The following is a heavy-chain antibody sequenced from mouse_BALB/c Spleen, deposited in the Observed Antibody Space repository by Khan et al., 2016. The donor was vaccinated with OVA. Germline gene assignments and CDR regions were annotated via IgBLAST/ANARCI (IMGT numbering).Heavy chain of an antibody. CDR1: AYTFTSYW. CDR3: VGSTRVTTECAY. V-gene: IGHV1S81*02. D-gene: IGHD2-5*01. J-gene: IGHJ3*01. Sequence: QVQLQQSGAELVKPGASVKLSCKTSAYTFTSYWMQWVKQRPGQGLEWIGEINPSNGRTNYNEKFKSKATLTVDKSSTTAHMQLSSLTSEDSAVNYGVGSTRVTTECAYWGRGTLVTVSA. CDR2: INPSNGRT.